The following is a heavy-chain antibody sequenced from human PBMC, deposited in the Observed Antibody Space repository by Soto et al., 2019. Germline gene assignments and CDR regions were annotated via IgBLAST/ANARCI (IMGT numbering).Heavy chain of an antibody. V-gene: IGHV3-23*01. Sequence: EVQLLESGGGLVQPGGSLRLSCAASGFSFDDYAMTWVRQAAGKGLEWVSAISGSGGTTYYADSVKGRFTISRDNSKNTLYLQMNSLRAEDTAVYYCAKEIAYSHTMFDYWGQGALVTVSS. D-gene: IGHD2-21*01. CDR3: AKEIAYSHTMFDY. CDR2: ISGSGGTT. CDR1: GFSFDDYA. J-gene: IGHJ4*02.